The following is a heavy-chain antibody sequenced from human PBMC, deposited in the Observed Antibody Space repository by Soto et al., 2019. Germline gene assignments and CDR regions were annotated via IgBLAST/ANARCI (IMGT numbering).Heavy chain of an antibody. CDR1: GYTFTSYA. J-gene: IGHJ5*02. D-gene: IGHD6-19*01. CDR2: INAGNGNT. Sequence: QVQLVQSGAEEKKPGASVKVSCKASGYTFTSYAMHWVRQAPGQRLEWMGWINAGNGNTKYSQKFQGRVTITRDTSASKANTELSSLRSEDTAVYSCARGGGWYVWFDPWGQGTLVTVSS. CDR3: ARGGGWYVWFDP. V-gene: IGHV1-3*05.